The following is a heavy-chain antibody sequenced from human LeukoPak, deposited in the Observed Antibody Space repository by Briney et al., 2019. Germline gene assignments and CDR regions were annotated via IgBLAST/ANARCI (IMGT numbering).Heavy chain of an antibody. V-gene: IGHV3-23*01. D-gene: IGHD2-15*01. Sequence: TGGSLRLSCAASGFTVTSDGLTLVRQAPGKGLGWVSTISGSGGSTYCADSVKGRFTISRDNSKNTLYLQMNSLRAEATAVYYCAKAPVPTCRGAFCSPFDYWGLGTLVTVSS. CDR1: GFTVTSDG. CDR2: ISGSGGST. J-gene: IGHJ4*02. CDR3: AKAPVPTCRGAFCSPFDY.